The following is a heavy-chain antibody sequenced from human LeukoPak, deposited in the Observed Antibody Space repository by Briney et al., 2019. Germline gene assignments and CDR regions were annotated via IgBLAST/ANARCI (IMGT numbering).Heavy chain of an antibody. J-gene: IGHJ4*02. CDR1: GGSFSGYY. CDR3: ARVQYSYDDY. V-gene: IGHV4-34*01. CDR2: INHSGST. D-gene: IGHD5-18*01. Sequence: SETLSLTCAVYGGSFSGYYWSWIRQPPGKGLEWIGEINHSGSTNYNPSLKSRVTISVDTSKNQFSPKLSSVTAADTAVYYCARVQYSYDDYWGQGTLVTVSS.